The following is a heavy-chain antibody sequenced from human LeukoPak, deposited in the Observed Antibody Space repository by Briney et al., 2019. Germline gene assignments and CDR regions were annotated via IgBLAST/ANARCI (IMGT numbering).Heavy chain of an antibody. Sequence: ASVKVSCKVSGYTLTELSMHWVRQAPGKGLEWMGGFDPEDGETIYPQKFQGRVTMTEDTSTDTAYMELSSLRSEDTAVYYCATDRSYYYGSGRRAFDIWGQGTMVTVSS. J-gene: IGHJ3*02. CDR3: ATDRSYYYGSGRRAFDI. CDR2: FDPEDGET. V-gene: IGHV1-24*01. CDR1: GYTLTELS. D-gene: IGHD3-10*01.